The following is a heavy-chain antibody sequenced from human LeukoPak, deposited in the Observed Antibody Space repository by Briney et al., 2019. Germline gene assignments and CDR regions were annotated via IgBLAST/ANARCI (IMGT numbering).Heavy chain of an antibody. V-gene: IGHV3-30*18. CDR2: ISYDGSNK. Sequence: GGSLRLSCAASGFTFGSCGMHWVRQAPGKGLEWVAVISYDGSNKYYADSVKGRFTISRDNSKNTLYLQMNSLRAEDTAVYYCAKDYSSGWYNYYYYGMDVWGQGTTVTVSS. D-gene: IGHD6-19*01. J-gene: IGHJ6*02. CDR1: GFTFGSCG. CDR3: AKDYSSGWYNYYYYGMDV.